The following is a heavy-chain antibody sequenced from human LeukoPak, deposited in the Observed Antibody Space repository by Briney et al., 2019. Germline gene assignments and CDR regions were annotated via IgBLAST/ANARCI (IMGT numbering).Heavy chain of an antibody. D-gene: IGHD2-2*01. V-gene: IGHV3-23*01. CDR3: AVQLLSY. Sequence: GGSLRLSCAASGFTFSSCAMSWVRQAPGKGLEWVSAISGSGFGTYYADSVKGRFTISRDNSKNTLFLQMNSLRAEDTAVYYCAVQLLSYWGQGTLVTVSS. CDR2: ISGSGFGT. J-gene: IGHJ4*02. CDR1: GFTFSSCA.